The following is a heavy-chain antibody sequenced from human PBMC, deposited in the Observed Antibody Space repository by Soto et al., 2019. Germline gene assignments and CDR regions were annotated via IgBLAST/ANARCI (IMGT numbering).Heavy chain of an antibody. V-gene: IGHV1-18*01. CDR2: ISFSKGKT. Sequence: ASVKVSCKASGYTFTNYDVAWVRRAPGQGLQWMGWISFSKGKTYYEQSFQGGVTMATDTVTTTGYMEVRSLRSDDTAVYYCARKGYIGNFGLDVWGQGTTVTVSS. D-gene: IGHD5-12*01. CDR3: ARKGYIGNFGLDV. J-gene: IGHJ6*02. CDR1: GYTFTNYD.